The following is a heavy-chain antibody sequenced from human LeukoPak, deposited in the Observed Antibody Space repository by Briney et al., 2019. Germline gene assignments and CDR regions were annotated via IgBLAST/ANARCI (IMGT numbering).Heavy chain of an antibody. D-gene: IGHD3-10*01. V-gene: IGHV4-38-2*02. J-gene: IGHJ4*02. CDR2: IYHSGST. CDR3: ARANRGYYGSGSYSPPGY. CDR1: IYSITSHYY. Sequence: SETLSLTCTVSIYSITSHYYWAWIRQPPGKGLQWVGCIYHSGSTYYNPSLKSRVTISVDTSKNQFSLKLSSVTAADTAVYYCARANRGYYGSGSYSPPGYWGQGTLVTVSS.